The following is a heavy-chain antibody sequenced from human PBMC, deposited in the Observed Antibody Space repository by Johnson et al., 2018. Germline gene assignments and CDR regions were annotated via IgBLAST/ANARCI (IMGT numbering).Heavy chain of an antibody. CDR1: GFTFSSYG. Sequence: VQLLESGGGVVQPGRTLRLSCAASGFTFSSYGMHWVRQAPGKGLEWVAVIWYDGSNKYYADSVKGRFTFSRDNSKNTLYLQMNSLRVEDTVVYFWAVGYLNDTSCRRPIAASYLDVWGEGTTVTVSS. CDR3: AVGYLNDTSCRRPIAASYLDV. CDR2: IWYDGSNK. V-gene: IGHV3-33*01. D-gene: IGHD3-22*01. J-gene: IGHJ6*03.